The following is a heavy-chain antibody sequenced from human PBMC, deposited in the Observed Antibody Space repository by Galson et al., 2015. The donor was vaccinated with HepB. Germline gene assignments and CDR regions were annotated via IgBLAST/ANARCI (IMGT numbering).Heavy chain of an antibody. D-gene: IGHD4-17*01. CDR3: ARVADADYGDHSHFDD. CDR1: GFTFSDYY. V-gene: IGHV3-11*06. J-gene: IGHJ4*02. Sequence: SLRLSCAASGFTFSDYYMSWIRQAPGKGLEWLSYISSSTTYTNYADSVKGRFTISRDNAKNSLFLQINSLRAEDPAVYYCARVADADYGDHSHFDDWDQGTLVTVSS. CDR2: ISSSTTYT.